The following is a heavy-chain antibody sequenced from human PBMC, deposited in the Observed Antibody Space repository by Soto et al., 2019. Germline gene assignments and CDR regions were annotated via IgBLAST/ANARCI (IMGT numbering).Heavy chain of an antibody. J-gene: IGHJ4*02. D-gene: IGHD6-6*01. V-gene: IGHV3-74*01. Sequence: PGGSLRLSCAASGFTFRSYWMQWVRQAPGKGLVWVSWINSDGSSTSYADSVKGRFTISRDNAKNTLYLQMNSLRAEDTAVYYCASGGSSLNFDYWGQGTLVTVSS. CDR3: ASGGSSLNFDY. CDR1: GFTFRSYW. CDR2: INSDGSST.